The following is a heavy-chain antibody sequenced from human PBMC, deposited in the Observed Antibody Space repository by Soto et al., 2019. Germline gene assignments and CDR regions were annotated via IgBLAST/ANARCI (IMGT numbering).Heavy chain of an antibody. CDR3: ARGQGYSYGYRSYYYGMDV. D-gene: IGHD5-18*01. CDR2: INHSGST. CDR1: GGSFSGYY. V-gene: IGHV4-34*01. J-gene: IGHJ6*02. Sequence: PSDTLSLTCAVYGGSFSGYYWSWIRQPPGKGLEWIGEINHSGSTNYNPSLKSRVTISVDTSKNQFSLKLSSVTAADTAVYYCARGQGYSYGYRSYYYGMDVWGQGTTVTVSS.